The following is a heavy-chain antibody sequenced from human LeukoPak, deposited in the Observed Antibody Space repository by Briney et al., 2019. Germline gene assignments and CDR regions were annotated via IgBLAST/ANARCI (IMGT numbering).Heavy chain of an antibody. CDR1: GGSISSYY. J-gene: IGHJ2*01. V-gene: IGHV4-59*01. D-gene: IGHD3-10*01. CDR3: VTVPVNYGELLNFDL. Sequence: PSETLSLTCTVSGGSISSYYWSWIRQPPGKGLEWIGYIYYSEMTNYNPSLKSRVTISVDTSKNQLSLNVSSVTAADTAVYYCVTVPVNYGELLNFDLWGRGTPITVSS. CDR2: IYYSEMT.